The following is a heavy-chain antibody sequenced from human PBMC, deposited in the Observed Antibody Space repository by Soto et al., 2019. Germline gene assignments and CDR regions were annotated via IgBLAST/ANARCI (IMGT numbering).Heavy chain of an antibody. J-gene: IGHJ6*02. CDR1: GYSFSTYS. CDR3: ARGKGMEENYYYHGMDV. D-gene: IGHD1-1*01. Sequence: QVQVVQSGAEVKKPGASVKVSCKASGYSFSTYSMHWVRQAPGQGLEWMGWINGANGNTRYSQKFKDRVSISRDTPASTGYMGLRSMRSEDTAVYYCARGKGMEENYYYHGMDVWGPGTTVIVSS. V-gene: IGHV1-3*01. CDR2: INGANGNT.